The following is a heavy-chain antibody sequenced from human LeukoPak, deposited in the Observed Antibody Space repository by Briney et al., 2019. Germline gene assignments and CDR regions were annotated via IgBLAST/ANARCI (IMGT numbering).Heavy chain of an antibody. D-gene: IGHD3-10*01. Sequence: GASVKVSCKASGYTFTGYYMHWVRQAPGQGLEWMGWINPNSGGTNYAQKFQGRVTMTRDTSISTAYMELSSLRSEDTAVYYCASCLRGVWFGVWTNYYYYYMDVWGKGTTVTISS. V-gene: IGHV1-2*02. CDR3: ASCLRGVWFGVWTNYYYYYMDV. CDR1: GYTFTGYY. CDR2: INPNSGGT. J-gene: IGHJ6*03.